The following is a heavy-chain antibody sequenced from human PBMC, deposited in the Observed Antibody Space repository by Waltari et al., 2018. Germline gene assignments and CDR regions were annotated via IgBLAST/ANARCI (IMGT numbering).Heavy chain of an antibody. J-gene: IGHJ4*02. CDR2: IYYSGST. Sequence: QLQLQESGPGLVKPSETLSLTCNVSGGSIRSSTYYWGWIRQTPGKGLEWIGNIYYSGSTYYTPSLKSRVTISKDATKNQFSLRLNSVTAADTAVYYCASYHYESGGYYYYFDYWGQGTLVTVSS. D-gene: IGHD3-22*01. CDR1: GGSIRSSTYY. CDR3: ASYHYESGGYYYYFDY. V-gene: IGHV4-39*07.